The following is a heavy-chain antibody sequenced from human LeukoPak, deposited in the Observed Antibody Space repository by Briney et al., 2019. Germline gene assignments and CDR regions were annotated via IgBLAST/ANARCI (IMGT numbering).Heavy chain of an antibody. CDR1: GFTFISYD. D-gene: IGHD2-21*01. J-gene: IGHJ4*02. V-gene: IGHV3-48*03. CDR2: ISGSGGSI. CDR3: SRGRLFGDY. Sequence: GGSLRLSCAASGFTFISYDMNWVRHAPGQGLEWVSYISGSGGSIYYTDSVKGRLTISRDNAKNSLYLQMNRLRAEDTAVYYCSRGRLFGDYWGQVAPVTVSS.